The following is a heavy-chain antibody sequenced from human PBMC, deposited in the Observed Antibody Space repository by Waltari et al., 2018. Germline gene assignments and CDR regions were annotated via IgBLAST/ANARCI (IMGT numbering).Heavy chain of an antibody. D-gene: IGHD6-19*01. Sequence: QVQLQESGPGLVKPSGPLSLTCAVSGGSISSSNWWSWVRQPPGQGVEWIGEIYHSGSTNYNPSLKSRVTISVDKSKNQFSLKLSSVTAADTAVYYCARDRYSSGWYRAYYYYGMDVWGQGTTVTVSS. CDR3: ARDRYSSGWYRAYYYYGMDV. J-gene: IGHJ6*02. V-gene: IGHV4-4*02. CDR2: IYHSGST. CDR1: GGSISSSNW.